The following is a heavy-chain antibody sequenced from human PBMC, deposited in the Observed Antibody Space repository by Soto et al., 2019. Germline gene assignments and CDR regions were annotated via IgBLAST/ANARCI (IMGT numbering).Heavy chain of an antibody. CDR1: GYTFTSYY. V-gene: IGHV1-46*01. J-gene: IGHJ3*02. CDR3: AQGVTYDGNFDI. D-gene: IGHD5-12*01. Sequence: ASVKVSCKASGYTFTSYYMHWVRQAPGQGLEWMGIINPSGGRTTYEKNFQGRVTMTRNTSTSTAYMELSTLSSEDTAVYYGAQGVTYDGNFDIWGKGTMVTVSS. CDR2: INPSGGRT.